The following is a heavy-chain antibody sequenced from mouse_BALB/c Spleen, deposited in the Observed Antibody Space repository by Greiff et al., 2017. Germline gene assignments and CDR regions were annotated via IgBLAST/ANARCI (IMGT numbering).Heavy chain of an antibody. CDR2: INSNGGST. J-gene: IGHJ4*01. V-gene: IGHV5-6-3*01. CDR3: ARDARPSNGYAMDY. CDR1: GFTFSSYG. Sequence: EVKVVESGGGLVKPGGSLKLSCAASGFTFSSYGMSWVRQTPDKRLELVATINSNGGSTYYPDSVKGRFTISRDNAKNTLYLQMSSLKSEDTAMYYCARDARPSNGYAMDYWGQGTSVTVSS.